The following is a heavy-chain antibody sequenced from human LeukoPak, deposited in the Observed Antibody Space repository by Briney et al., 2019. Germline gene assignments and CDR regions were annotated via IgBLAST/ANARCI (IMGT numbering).Heavy chain of an antibody. Sequence: SETLSLTCTVSGGSISSYYWSWIRQPPGKGLEWIGYIYYSGSTNYNPSLKSRVTISVDTSKNQFSLKLSSVTAADTAVYYCARGVGYYDSSGYYSFDYWGQGTLVTVSS. D-gene: IGHD3-22*01. CDR2: IYYSGST. V-gene: IGHV4-59*01. CDR3: ARGVGYYDSSGYYSFDY. J-gene: IGHJ4*02. CDR1: GGSISSYY.